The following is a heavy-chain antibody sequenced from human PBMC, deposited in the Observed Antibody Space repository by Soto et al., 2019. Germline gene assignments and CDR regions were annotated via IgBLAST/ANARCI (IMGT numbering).Heavy chain of an antibody. CDR1: GGSISSGDYY. Sequence: QVQLQESGPGLVKPSQTLSLTCTVSGGSISSGDYYWSWLRQPPGKGLEWIGYIYYSGSTYYNPSLKSRVTISVDPSKNQFSLTLSSVTAADTAVYYWARGDSSSSNWFDPWGQGTLVTVSS. J-gene: IGHJ5*02. CDR2: IYYSGST. V-gene: IGHV4-30-4*01. D-gene: IGHD6-6*01. CDR3: ARGDSSSSNWFDP.